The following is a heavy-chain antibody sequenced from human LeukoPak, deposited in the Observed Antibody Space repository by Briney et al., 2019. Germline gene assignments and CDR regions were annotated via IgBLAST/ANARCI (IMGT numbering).Heavy chain of an antibody. CDR1: GFTFSSYW. Sequence: GGSLRLSCAASGFTFSSYWMSWVRQAPGKGLEWVANIKQDGSEEYYVDSVKGRFTISRDNAKNSLYLQMNSLRAEDTAVYYCARRFLEWLMNKDAFDIWGQGTMVTVSS. V-gene: IGHV3-7*01. CDR3: ARRFLEWLMNKDAFDI. J-gene: IGHJ3*02. D-gene: IGHD3-3*01. CDR2: IKQDGSEE.